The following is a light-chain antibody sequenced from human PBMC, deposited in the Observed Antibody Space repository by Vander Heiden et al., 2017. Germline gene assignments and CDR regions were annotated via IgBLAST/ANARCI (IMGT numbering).Light chain of an antibody. CDR2: AAS. CDR1: QSISSY. CDR3: QQSYSTPGVT. J-gene: IGKJ3*01. Sequence: DIQMTQSPSSLSASVGDGVTITCRASQSISSYLNWYQQKPGKAPKLLIYAASSLQSGVPSRFSGSGSGTDFTLTISSLQPEDFATYYCQQSYSTPGVTFGPGTKVDIK. V-gene: IGKV1-39*01.